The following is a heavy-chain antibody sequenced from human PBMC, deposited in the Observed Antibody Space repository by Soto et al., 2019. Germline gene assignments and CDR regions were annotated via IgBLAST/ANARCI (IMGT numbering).Heavy chain of an antibody. CDR3: SKGASTTVFAFNDY. Sequence: EVQLVESGGGLVQPGRSLRLSCAASGFTFDDYAMHWVRQPPGKGLEWVSSISWNSGNLCYADSVKGRFTISRDNAKNSLYLQMNSLRGEDTALYYCSKGASTTVFAFNDYWGQGTLFTVSS. CDR2: ISWNSGNL. D-gene: IGHD4-17*01. CDR1: GFTFDDYA. J-gene: IGHJ4*02. V-gene: IGHV3-9*01.